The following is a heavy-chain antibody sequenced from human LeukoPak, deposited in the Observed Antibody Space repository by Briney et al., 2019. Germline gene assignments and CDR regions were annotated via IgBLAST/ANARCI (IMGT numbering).Heavy chain of an antibody. J-gene: IGHJ3*02. V-gene: IGHV4-34*01. Sequence: SETLSLTCAVYGGSFSGYYWSWIRQPPGKGLEWIGEINHSGSTNYNPSLKSRVTISVDTSKNQFSLKLSSVTAADTAVYYCARGGKRGYCSSTSCPYAFDIWGQGTMVTVSS. D-gene: IGHD2-2*01. CDR1: GGSFSGYY. CDR3: ARGGKRGYCSSTSCPYAFDI. CDR2: INHSGST.